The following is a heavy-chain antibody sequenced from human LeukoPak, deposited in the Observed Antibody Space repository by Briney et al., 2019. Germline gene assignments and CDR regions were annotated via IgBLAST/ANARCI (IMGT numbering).Heavy chain of an antibody. CDR2: ISYSGST. V-gene: IGHV4-31*03. CDR1: DGSISSGGYY. Sequence: ASETLSLTCTVSDGSISSGGYYWSWIRQHPGKGLKWIGYISYSGSTYYNPSLNSRVTISVGTSKSQFSLKLSSVTAADTAVYYCARVRGYSYGELDYWGQGTLVTVSS. J-gene: IGHJ4*02. D-gene: IGHD5-18*01. CDR3: ARVRGYSYGELDY.